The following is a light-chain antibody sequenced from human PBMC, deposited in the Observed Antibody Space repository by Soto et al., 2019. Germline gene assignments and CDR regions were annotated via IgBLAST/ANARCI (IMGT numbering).Light chain of an antibody. J-gene: IGLJ2*01. CDR2: EVS. CDR3: SSYAGSNNYVV. Sequence: QPVLTQPPSASGSPGQSVTISCTGTSSDVGGYNDVSWYQQHPGKAPKLMIYEVSKRPSGVPDRFSGSKSGNTASLTVSGLQAEDEADYYCSSYAGSNNYVVFGGGAQGTVL. CDR1: SSDVGGYND. V-gene: IGLV2-8*01.